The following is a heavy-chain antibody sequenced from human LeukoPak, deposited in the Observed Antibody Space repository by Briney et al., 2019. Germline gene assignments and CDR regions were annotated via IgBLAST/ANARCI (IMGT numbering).Heavy chain of an antibody. CDR1: GYTFTGYY. Sequence: ASVKVSCKASGYTFTGYYMHWVRQAPGQGLEWMGWINPNSGGTNYAQKFQGRVTMTRDTSISTAYMELSRLRSDDTAVYYCARDGGLWFGEYYYMDVWGKGTTVTVSS. CDR3: ARDGGLWFGEYYYMDV. D-gene: IGHD3-10*01. CDR2: INPNSGGT. J-gene: IGHJ6*03. V-gene: IGHV1-2*02.